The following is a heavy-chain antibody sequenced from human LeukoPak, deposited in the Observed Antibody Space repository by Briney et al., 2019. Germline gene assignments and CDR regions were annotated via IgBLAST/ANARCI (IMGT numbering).Heavy chain of an antibody. D-gene: IGHD3-10*01. Sequence: GASVTVSCKTSGYTFTSYAFSWVRQAPGQGLEWMGWINTNNGNTNYVKRLQGRVTMTTDTSTSTAYMELRSLRSDDTAVYYCAREREETYGSGSYTFDHWGQGTLVTVSS. CDR2: INTNNGNT. V-gene: IGHV1-18*01. CDR3: AREREETYGSGSYTFDH. CDR1: GYTFTSYA. J-gene: IGHJ4*02.